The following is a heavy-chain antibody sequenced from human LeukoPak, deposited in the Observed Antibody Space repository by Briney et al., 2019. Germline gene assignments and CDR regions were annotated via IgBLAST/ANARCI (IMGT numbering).Heavy chain of an antibody. Sequence: GGSLRLSCVASGFIFTTYGMHWVRQAPGKGLEWEAYIRFDGTDKYYADSVKGRFTISRDNSRNTVYVQMNSLRAEDTAVYYCAKDRVDTWPLDYWGQGTLVTVSS. D-gene: IGHD5-24*01. CDR1: GFIFTTYG. V-gene: IGHV3-30*02. J-gene: IGHJ4*02. CDR3: AKDRVDTWPLDY. CDR2: IRFDGTDK.